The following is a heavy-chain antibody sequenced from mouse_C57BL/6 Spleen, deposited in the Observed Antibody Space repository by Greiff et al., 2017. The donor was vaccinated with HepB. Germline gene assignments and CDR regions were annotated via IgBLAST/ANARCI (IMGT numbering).Heavy chain of an antibody. J-gene: IGHJ4*01. CDR3: AREVITTVVATDAMYY. CDR2: INPSNGGT. Sequence: VQLQQPGTELVKPGASVKLSCKASGYTFTSYWMHWVKQRPGQGLEWIGNINPSNGGTNYNEKFKSKATLTVDKSSSTAYMQLSSLTSEDSAVYYCAREVITTVVATDAMYYWGQGTSVTVSS. CDR1: GYTFTSYW. V-gene: IGHV1-53*01. D-gene: IGHD1-1*01.